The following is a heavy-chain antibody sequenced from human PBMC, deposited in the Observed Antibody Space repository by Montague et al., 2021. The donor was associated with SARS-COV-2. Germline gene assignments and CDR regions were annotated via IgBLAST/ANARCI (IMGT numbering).Heavy chain of an antibody. V-gene: IGHV4-31*03. CDR2: IYYSGST. CDR3: AREFNKEYTGAFDI. Sequence: TLSLTCTVSGGSISSGGYYWSWIRQHPGKGLEWIGYIYYSGSTYCNPSLESRVTISLDTSKNQFSLKLSSVTAADTAVYYCAREFNKEYTGAFDIWGQGTMVTVSS. CDR1: GGSISSGGYY. J-gene: IGHJ3*02. D-gene: IGHD1-14*01.